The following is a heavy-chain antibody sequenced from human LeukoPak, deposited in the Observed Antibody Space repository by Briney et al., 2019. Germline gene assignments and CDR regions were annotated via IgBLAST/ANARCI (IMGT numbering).Heavy chain of an antibody. CDR2: IYTSGST. J-gene: IGHJ4*02. V-gene: IGHV4-4*07. D-gene: IGHD6-19*01. CDR3: AREGASGWYEHRYDY. Sequence: SETLSLTCTVSGGSISSYYWSWIRQPAGKGLEWIGRIYTSGSTNYNPSLKSRVTMSVDTSKNQFSLKLSSVTAADTAVYYCAREGASGWYEHRYDYWGQGTLITVSS. CDR1: GGSISSYY.